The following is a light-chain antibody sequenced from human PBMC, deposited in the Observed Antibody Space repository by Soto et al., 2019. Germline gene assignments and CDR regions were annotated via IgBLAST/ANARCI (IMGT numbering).Light chain of an antibody. CDR2: DAS. CDR3: QQYGSSVT. V-gene: IGKV3-15*01. Sequence: EIEMTQSPATLFVSPGERATLSCRASQSVSSYLAWYHQKGGQAPRLLIYDASTRAEGIPARISGSGSGTDFTLTISRLEPEDFAVYYCQQYGSSVTFGGGTKVDIK. CDR1: QSVSSY. J-gene: IGKJ4*01.